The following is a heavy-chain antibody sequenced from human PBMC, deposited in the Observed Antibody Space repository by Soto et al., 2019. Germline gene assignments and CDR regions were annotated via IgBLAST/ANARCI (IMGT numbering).Heavy chain of an antibody. J-gene: IGHJ4*02. CDR2: IYYSGST. V-gene: IGHV4-59*08. CDR1: GGSIDTYY. Sequence: QVQLQESGPGLVKPSETLSLTCNVSGGSIDTYYWSWIRQPPGKGLEWIGYIYYSGSTNYNPSLQSALSISVDTSKNQFSRKFNSVTAADTAVDYCASGSANLHFWGQGTLVTVSS. CDR3: ASGSANLHF. D-gene: IGHD3-10*01.